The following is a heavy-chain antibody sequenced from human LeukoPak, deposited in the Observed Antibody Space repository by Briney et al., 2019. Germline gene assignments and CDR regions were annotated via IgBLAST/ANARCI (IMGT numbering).Heavy chain of an antibody. Sequence: PGGSLRLSCAASGFTFSSYAMSWVRQAPGKGLEWVSAISGSGGSTYYADSVKGRFTISRDNSKNTLYLQMNSLRAEDTAVYYCAKDRIQLWFFPHFDYWGQGTLVTVSS. CDR3: AKDRIQLWFFPHFDY. D-gene: IGHD5-18*01. CDR2: ISGSGGST. J-gene: IGHJ4*02. CDR1: GFTFSSYA. V-gene: IGHV3-23*01.